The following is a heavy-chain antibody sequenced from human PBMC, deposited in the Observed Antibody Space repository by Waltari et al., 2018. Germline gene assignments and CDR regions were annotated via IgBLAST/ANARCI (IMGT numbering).Heavy chain of an antibody. V-gene: IGHV1-69*01. Sequence: QVQLVQSGAEVKKPGSSVKVSCKASGGTFSSYAIRWVRQAPGQGLEWMGGIIPIFGTANYAQKFQGRVTITADESTSTAYMELSSLRSEDTAVYYCARGVLYDYVWGSYRSGWFDPWGQGTLVTVSS. D-gene: IGHD3-16*02. CDR3: ARGVLYDYVWGSYRSGWFDP. CDR2: IIPIFGTA. CDR1: GGTFSSYA. J-gene: IGHJ5*02.